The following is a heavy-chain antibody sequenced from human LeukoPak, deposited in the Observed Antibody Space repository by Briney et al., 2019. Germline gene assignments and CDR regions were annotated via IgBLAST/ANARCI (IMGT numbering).Heavy chain of an antibody. D-gene: IGHD2-2*01. CDR2: IYYSGGT. V-gene: IGHV4-39*01. CDR3: ARQLGYCSSTSCYADKVDY. J-gene: IGHJ4*02. Sequence: PSETLSPTCTVSGGSISSSSYYWGWIRQPPGKGLEWIGSIYYSGGTYYNPSLKSRVTISVDTSKNQFSLKLSPVTAADTAVYYCARQLGYCSSTSCYADKVDYWGQGTLVTVSS. CDR1: GGSISSSSYY.